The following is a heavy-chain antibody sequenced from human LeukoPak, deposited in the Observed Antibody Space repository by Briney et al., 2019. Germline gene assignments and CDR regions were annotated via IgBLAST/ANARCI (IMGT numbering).Heavy chain of an antibody. CDR2: ISRSGTTI. CDR1: GFTFSDYY. D-gene: IGHD5-18*01. CDR3: ARDPEHTAMINFDY. J-gene: IGHJ4*02. V-gene: IGHV3-11*01. Sequence: GGSLRLSCAASGFTFSDYYMSWIRQAPGKWLEWVTYISRSGTTIYYADSVKGRFTISRDNAKNSLYLQMNSLRADDTAVYYCARDPEHTAMINFDYWGQGTLVTVSS.